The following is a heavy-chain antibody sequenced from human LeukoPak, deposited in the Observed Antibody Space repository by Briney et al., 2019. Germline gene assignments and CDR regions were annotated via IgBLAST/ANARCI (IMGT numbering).Heavy chain of an antibody. D-gene: IGHD1-14*01. V-gene: IGHV1-69*04. J-gene: IGHJ6*03. Sequence: SVKVSCKXSGGTFSSYTISWVRQAPGQGLEWMGRIIPILGIANYAQKFQGRVTITADKSTSTAYMELSSLRSEDTAVYYCARDGIKRISYYMDVWGKGTTVTVSS. CDR2: IIPILGIA. CDR3: ARDGIKRISYYMDV. CDR1: GGTFSSYT.